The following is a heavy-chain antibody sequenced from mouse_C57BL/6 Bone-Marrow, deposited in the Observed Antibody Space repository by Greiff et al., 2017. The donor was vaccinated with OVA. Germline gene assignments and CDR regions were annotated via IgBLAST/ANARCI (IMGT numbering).Heavy chain of an antibody. CDR2: IHPNSGST. Sequence: VQLQQPGAELVKPGASVKLSCKASGYTFTSYWMHWVKQRPGQGLEWIGMIHPNSGSTNYNEKFKSKATLTVDKSSSTAYMQLSSLTSEDSAVYYCAREGYYGSSQYFDVWGTGTTVTVSS. J-gene: IGHJ1*03. CDR1: GYTFTSYW. CDR3: AREGYYGSSQYFDV. V-gene: IGHV1-64*01. D-gene: IGHD1-1*01.